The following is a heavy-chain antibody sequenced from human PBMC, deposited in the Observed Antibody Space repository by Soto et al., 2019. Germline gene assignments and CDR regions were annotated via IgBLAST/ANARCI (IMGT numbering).Heavy chain of an antibody. CDR3: TRAAIKGELLDY. CDR1: GFTFNNYG. D-gene: IGHD1-26*01. J-gene: IGHJ4*02. V-gene: IGHV3-33*01. Sequence: QVQLVESGGGVVQPGRSLRLSCAASGFTFNNYGMRWVRQAPGKGLEWVALIWHDGSNKGYADSVKGRFTISRDNSKNTLNLQMNSLIVEDTAVYYCTRAAIKGELLDYWGQGTQVTVSS. CDR2: IWHDGSNK.